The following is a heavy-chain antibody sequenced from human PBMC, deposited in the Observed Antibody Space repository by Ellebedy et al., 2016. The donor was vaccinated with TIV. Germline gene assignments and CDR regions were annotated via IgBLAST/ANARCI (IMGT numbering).Heavy chain of an antibody. V-gene: IGHV3-21*01. J-gene: IGHJ4*02. CDR1: GFTFSSYW. D-gene: IGHD6-13*01. CDR3: ARARYSNTPFDY. CDR2: ISSSSSYI. Sequence: GESLKISCVASGFTFSSYWMSWVRQAPGKGLEWVSSISSSSSYIYYADSVKGRFTISRDNSKNTLYLQMNSLRAEDTAVYYCARARYSNTPFDYWGQGTLVTVSS.